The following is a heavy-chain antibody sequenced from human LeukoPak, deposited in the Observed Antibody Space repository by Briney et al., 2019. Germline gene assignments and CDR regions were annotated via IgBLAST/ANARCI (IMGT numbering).Heavy chain of an antibody. CDR2: IIPIFGTA. Sequence: SVKVSCKASGGTFSSYAISWVRQAPGQGLEWMGRIIPIFGTANYAQKFQGRVTITTDESTSTAYMELSRLRSEDTAVYYCARAFTGHWPLDYWGQGTLVTVSS. CDR3: ARAFTGHWPLDY. J-gene: IGHJ4*02. V-gene: IGHV1-69*05. CDR1: GGTFSSYA. D-gene: IGHD1-1*01.